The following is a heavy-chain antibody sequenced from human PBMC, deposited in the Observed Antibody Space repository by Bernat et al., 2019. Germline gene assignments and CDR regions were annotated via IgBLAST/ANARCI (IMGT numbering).Heavy chain of an antibody. V-gene: IGHV3-53*01. D-gene: IGHD1-1*01. CDR3: ARDHTGGTGYYYYMDV. CDR2: IYSGGST. Sequence: EVQLVESGGGLIQPGGSLRLSCAASGFTVSSNYMSWVRQAPGKGLEWVSVIYSGGSTYYADSVKGRFTISRDNSKNTLYLQMSSLRAEDTAVYYCARDHTGGTGYYYYMDVWGKGTTVTVSS. CDR1: GFTVSSNY. J-gene: IGHJ6*03.